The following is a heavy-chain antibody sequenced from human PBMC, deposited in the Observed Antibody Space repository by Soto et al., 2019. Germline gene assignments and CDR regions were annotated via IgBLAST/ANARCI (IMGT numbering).Heavy chain of an antibody. D-gene: IGHD3-10*01. V-gene: IGHV4-39*07. CDR3: ARGVTLVRGVIHTPYFDY. Sequence: SETLSLTCTVSGASISSSNYYWGWIRRPPGKGLEWIGSIYYSGSTYYNPSLKSRVTISVDTSKNQFSLKLSSVTAADTAVYYCARGVTLVRGVIHTPYFDYWGQGALVTVSS. CDR2: IYYSGST. J-gene: IGHJ4*02. CDR1: GASISSSNYY.